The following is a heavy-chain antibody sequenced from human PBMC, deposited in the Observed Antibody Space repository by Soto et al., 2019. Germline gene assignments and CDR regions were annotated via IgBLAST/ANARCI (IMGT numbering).Heavy chain of an antibody. Sequence: EVELVESGGGLVQPGGSLRLSCAASGLIVSNTYMNWVRQAPGKGLEWVSVISNGGDTHYADSVKGRFSLSRDISKNTLQLQMSSLRVEDTAVYYCVREPRYCSGGSCSITGDAFDIWGQGTMVTVSS. V-gene: IGHV3-66*01. CDR1: GLIVSNTY. CDR2: ISNGGDT. D-gene: IGHD2-15*01. J-gene: IGHJ3*02. CDR3: VREPRYCSGGSCSITGDAFDI.